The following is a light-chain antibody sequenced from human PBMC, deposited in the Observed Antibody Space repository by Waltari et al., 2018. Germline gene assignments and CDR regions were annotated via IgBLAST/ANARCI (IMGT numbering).Light chain of an antibody. CDR2: SNN. Sequence: QSVLTQPPSASGTPGQRVTISCSGSSSNIGRNTVNWYQQLQGTAPKLLIYSNNQRPSGVPDRFSGSKSGTSASLAISGLQSEDEADYYCAAWDDSLNGLYVFGTGTKVTVL. V-gene: IGLV1-44*01. CDR3: AAWDDSLNGLYV. CDR1: SSNIGRNT. J-gene: IGLJ1*01.